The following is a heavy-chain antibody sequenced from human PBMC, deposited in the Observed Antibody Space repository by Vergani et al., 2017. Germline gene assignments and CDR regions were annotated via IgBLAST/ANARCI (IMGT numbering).Heavy chain of an antibody. J-gene: IGHJ6*02. CDR2: IYYSGST. V-gene: IGHV4-39*01. D-gene: IGHD2-21*02. CDR3: ARHLAYCGGDCYPYYYGMDV. CDR1: GGPISSSSYY. Sequence: QLQLQESGPGLVKPSETLSLTCTVSGGPISSSSYYWGWIRQPPGKGLEWIGSIYYSGSTYYNPSLKSRVTISVDTSKNQFSLKLSSVTAADTAVYYCARHLAYCGGDCYPYYYGMDVWGQG.